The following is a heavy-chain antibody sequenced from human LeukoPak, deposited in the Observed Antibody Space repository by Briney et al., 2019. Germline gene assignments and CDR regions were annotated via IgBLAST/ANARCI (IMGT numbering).Heavy chain of an antibody. CDR2: ISYDGSNK. V-gene: IGHV3-30*04. D-gene: IGHD3-3*01. Sequence: GGSLRLSCAASGFTFSDYAMHWVRQAPGKGLEWVALISYDGSNKYYADSVKGRFTIPRDNFKNTLYLQINSVRAEDTAVYYCARATYYDYWSGYYGAFDYWGQGTLVTVSS. CDR1: GFTFSDYA. J-gene: IGHJ4*02. CDR3: ARATYYDYWSGYYGAFDY.